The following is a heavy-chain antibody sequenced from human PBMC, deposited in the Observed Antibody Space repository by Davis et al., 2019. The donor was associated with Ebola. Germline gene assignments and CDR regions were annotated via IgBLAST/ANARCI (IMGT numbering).Heavy chain of an antibody. Sequence: GESLKISCAASGFTFSSYSMNWVRQAPGKGLEWVSSISSSSSYIYYADSVKGRFTISRDNAKNSLYLQMNSLRAEDTAVYYCASGSLRSADYWGQGTLVTVSS. CDR1: GFTFSSYS. CDR2: ISSSSSYI. CDR3: ASGSLRSADY. D-gene: IGHD4-23*01. J-gene: IGHJ4*02. V-gene: IGHV3-21*01.